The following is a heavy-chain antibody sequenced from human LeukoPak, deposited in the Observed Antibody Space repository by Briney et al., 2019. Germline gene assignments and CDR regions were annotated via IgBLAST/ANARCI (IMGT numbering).Heavy chain of an antibody. V-gene: IGHV3-74*01. CDR3: TRVYGSGSYTFDY. Sequence: GGSLRLSCAGSGFTFSSYWMHWVRQAPGKGLVWVSRINSGGTSAHYADSVKGRFTISRDNAKNTLYLQMNSLRAEDTAVYYCTRVYGSGSYTFDYWGQGTLVTVSS. D-gene: IGHD3-10*01. CDR1: GFTFSSYW. CDR2: INSGGTSA. J-gene: IGHJ4*02.